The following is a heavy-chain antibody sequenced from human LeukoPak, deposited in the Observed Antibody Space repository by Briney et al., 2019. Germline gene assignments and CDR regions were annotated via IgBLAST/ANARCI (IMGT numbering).Heavy chain of an antibody. J-gene: IGHJ3*02. D-gene: IGHD4-17*01. V-gene: IGHV4-30-2*01. CDR2: IYHSGST. CDR3: ARGNGDYGDPGAFDI. CDR1: GGSISSGGYS. Sequence: SQTLSLTCAVSGGSISSGGYSWSWIRQPPGKGLEWIGYIYHSGSTYYNPSLKSRVTISVDRSKNQFSLKLSSVTAADTAVYYCARGNGDYGDPGAFDIWGQGTMVTVSS.